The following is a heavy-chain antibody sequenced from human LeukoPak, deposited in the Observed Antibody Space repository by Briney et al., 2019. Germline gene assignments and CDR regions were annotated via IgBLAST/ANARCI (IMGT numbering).Heavy chain of an antibody. CDR3: ARIGSGIAVAVDY. V-gene: IGHV4-34*01. CDR2: INHSGST. Sequence: PSETLSLTCAVYGGSFSGYYWSWIRQPPGKGLEWIGEINHSGSTNYNPSLKSRVTISVDTSKNQFSLKLSSVTAADTAVYYCARIGSGIAVAVDYWGQGTLVTVSS. CDR1: GGSFSGYY. J-gene: IGHJ4*02. D-gene: IGHD6-19*01.